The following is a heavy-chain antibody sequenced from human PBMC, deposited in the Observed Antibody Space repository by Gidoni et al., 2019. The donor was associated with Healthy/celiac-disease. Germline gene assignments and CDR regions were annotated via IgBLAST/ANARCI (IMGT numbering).Heavy chain of an antibody. V-gene: IGHV3-11*01. CDR2: ISSSGSTI. CDR3: ARDSNIVGANGGSFLDY. CDR1: GLTFRADY. D-gene: IGHD1-26*01. Sequence: QVQLVEAGGGLVKPGGSLRIFWADSGLTFRADYMSWIRQAPGRGRDWFSYISSSGSTISYADSVNGRFTISRDNAKNSLYLQMNSLRAEDTAVYYCARDSNIVGANGGSFLDYWGQGTLVTVSS. J-gene: IGHJ4*02.